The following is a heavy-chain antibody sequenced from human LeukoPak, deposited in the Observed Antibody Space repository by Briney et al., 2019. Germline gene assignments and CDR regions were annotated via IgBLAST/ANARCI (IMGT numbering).Heavy chain of an antibody. CDR3: ARNLGYCSGGSCYTPFDY. J-gene: IGHJ4*02. CDR2: IIPIFGTA. CDR1: GGTFSSYA. V-gene: IGHV1-69*13. D-gene: IGHD2-15*01. Sequence: ASVKVSCKASGGTFSSYAISWVRQAPGHGLEWMGGIIPIFGTANYAQKFQGRVTITADESTSTAYMELSSLRSEDTAVYYCARNLGYCSGGSCYTPFDYWGQGTLVTVSS.